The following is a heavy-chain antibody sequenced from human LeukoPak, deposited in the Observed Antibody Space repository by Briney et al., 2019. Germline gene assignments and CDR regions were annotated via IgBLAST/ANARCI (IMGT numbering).Heavy chain of an antibody. CDR2: ISGSGGST. V-gene: IGHV3-23*01. CDR3: AKAMSSGYCSSTSCPPHYYYYGMDV. D-gene: IGHD2-2*01. Sequence: PGGSLRLSCAASGFTFSSYAMSWVRQAPGKGLEWVSAISGSGGSTYYADSVKGRFTISRDNSKNTLYLQMNSLRAEDTAVYCCAKAMSSGYCSSTSCPPHYYYYGMDVWGQGTTVTVSS. J-gene: IGHJ6*02. CDR1: GFTFSSYA.